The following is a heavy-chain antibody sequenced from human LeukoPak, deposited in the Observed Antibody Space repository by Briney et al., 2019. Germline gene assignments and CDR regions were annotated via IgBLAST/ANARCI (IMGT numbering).Heavy chain of an antibody. Sequence: ASVKDSCKASGYTFTSYARHWVRQAPGQRLEWMGWINAGNGNTKYSQKFQGRVTITRDTSASTAYMELSSLRSEDTAVYYCAREVESGWDYFDYWGQGTLVTVSS. J-gene: IGHJ4*02. CDR1: GYTFTSYA. CDR3: AREVESGWDYFDY. D-gene: IGHD6-19*01. V-gene: IGHV1-3*01. CDR2: INAGNGNT.